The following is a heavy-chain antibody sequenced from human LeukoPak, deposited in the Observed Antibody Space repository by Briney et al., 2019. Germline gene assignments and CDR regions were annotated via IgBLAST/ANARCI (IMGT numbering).Heavy chain of an antibody. J-gene: IGHJ3*02. V-gene: IGHV3-23*01. CDR3: ARDPGPSTAAWGAFDI. CDR2: ISGSGGST. Sequence: PGGSLRLSCAASGFTFSSYAMSWVRQAPWKGLEWVSAISGSGGSTYYADSVKGRFTISRDNSKNTLYLQMNSLRAEDTAVYFCARDPGPSTAAWGAFDIWGQGAVVTVSS. D-gene: IGHD6-6*01. CDR1: GFTFSSYA.